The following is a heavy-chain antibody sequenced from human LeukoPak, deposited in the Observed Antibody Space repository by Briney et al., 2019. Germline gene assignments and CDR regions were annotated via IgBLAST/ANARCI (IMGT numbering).Heavy chain of an antibody. CDR2: IIPILGIA. V-gene: IGHV1-69*02. CDR1: GGTFSSYT. D-gene: IGHD4-11*01. Sequence: SVKVSCKASGGTFSSYTISWVRQAPGQGLEWMGRIIPILGIANYAQKFQGRVTITADKSTSTAYMELSSLGSEDTAVYYCASWDHYSNYEAMDVWGKGTTVTVSS. J-gene: IGHJ6*04. CDR3: ASWDHYSNYEAMDV.